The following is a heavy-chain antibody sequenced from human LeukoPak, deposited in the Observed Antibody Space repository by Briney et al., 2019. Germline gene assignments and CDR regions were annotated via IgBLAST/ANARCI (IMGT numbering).Heavy chain of an antibody. V-gene: IGHV3-73*01. Sequence: GGSLRLSCAASGFTFSGSAMHWVRQASGKGLEWVGRIRSKANSYATAYAASVKGRFTISRDDSKNTAYLQMNSLKTEDTAVYYCTRAVTAMDYWGQGTLVTVSS. D-gene: IGHD2-21*02. CDR1: GFTFSGSA. J-gene: IGHJ4*02. CDR3: TRAVTAMDY. CDR2: IRSKANSYAT.